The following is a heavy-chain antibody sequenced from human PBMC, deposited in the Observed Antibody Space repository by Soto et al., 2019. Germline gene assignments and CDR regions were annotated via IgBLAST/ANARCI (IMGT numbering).Heavy chain of an antibody. V-gene: IGHV4-39*01. D-gene: IGHD3-22*01. CDR3: VSLLYSDSSGFEAGGMDV. Sequence: SETLSLTCTVSGGSISSSSYYWGWIRQPPGKGLEWIGSIYYSGSTYYNPSLKSRVTISVDTSKNQFSLKLSSVTAADTAVYYCVSLLYSDSSGFEAGGMDVSRQ. J-gene: IGHJ6*02. CDR2: IYYSGST. CDR1: GGSISSSSYY.